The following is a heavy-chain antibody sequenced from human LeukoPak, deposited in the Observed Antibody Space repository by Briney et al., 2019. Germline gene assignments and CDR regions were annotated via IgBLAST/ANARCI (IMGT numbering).Heavy chain of an antibody. CDR1: GGSISAYY. J-gene: IGHJ6*02. D-gene: IGHD3-9*01. CDR3: ARDDFEYSVHYGMDV. V-gene: IGHV4-4*07. CDR2: VYRTGNT. Sequence: SETLSLTCSVSGGSISAYYWSWIRQPAGKGLEWVGRVYRTGNTNYNPSLQSRVTMSVDTSKNQISLRLRSVTAADTAVYFCARDDFEYSVHYGMDVWGQGTTVTVSS.